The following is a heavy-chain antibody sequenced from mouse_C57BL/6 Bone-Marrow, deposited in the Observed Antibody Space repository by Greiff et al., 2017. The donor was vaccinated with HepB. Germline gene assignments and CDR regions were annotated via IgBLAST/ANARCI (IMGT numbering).Heavy chain of an antibody. J-gene: IGHJ2*01. CDR2: IDPSDSYT. CDR1: GYTFTSYW. V-gene: IGHV1-50*01. CDR3: AREGTYYGNRWYFDY. Sequence: VQLVESGAELVKPGASVKLSCKASGYTFTSYWMQWVKQRPGQGLEWIGEIDPSDSYTNYNQQFKGKATLTVDTSSSTAYMQLSSLTSEDSAVYYCAREGTYYGNRWYFDYRGQGTTLTVSS. D-gene: IGHD2-10*01.